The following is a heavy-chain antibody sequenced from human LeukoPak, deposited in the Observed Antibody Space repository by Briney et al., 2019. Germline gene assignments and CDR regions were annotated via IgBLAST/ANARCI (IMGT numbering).Heavy chain of an antibody. CDR3: ARDLGATIFDFDY. CDR1: GFIFSTYV. V-gene: IGHV3-23*01. Sequence: GGSLRLSCAASGFIFSTYVMTWVRQVPGKGLEWVSSINTSGGRTHYADSVKGRFTISRDNAKNSLYLQMNSLRVEDTAVYYCARDLGATIFDFDYWGQGTLVTVSS. J-gene: IGHJ4*02. D-gene: IGHD1-26*01. CDR2: INTSGGRT.